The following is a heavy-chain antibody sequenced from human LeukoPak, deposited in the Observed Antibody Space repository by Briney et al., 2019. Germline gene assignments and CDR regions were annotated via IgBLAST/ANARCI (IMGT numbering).Heavy chain of an antibody. D-gene: IGHD5-18*01. V-gene: IGHV3-49*04. J-gene: IGHJ3*02. CDR3: GCGYSYGTDAFDI. CDR2: IRSKAYGGTT. Sequence: PGRPLRLSCTASGFTFGDYAMSWVRQAPGKGLEWVGFIRSKAYGGTTEYAASVKGRFTISRDDSKSIAYLQMNSLKTEDTAVYYCGCGYSYGTDAFDIWGQGTMVTVSS. CDR1: GFTFGDYA.